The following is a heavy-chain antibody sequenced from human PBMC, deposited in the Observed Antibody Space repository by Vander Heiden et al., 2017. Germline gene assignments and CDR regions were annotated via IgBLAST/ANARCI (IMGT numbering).Heavy chain of an antibody. CDR2: ISYDGSNK. J-gene: IGHJ4*02. CDR1: GFTFSSYG. CDR3: AKDRSSSLFGMVYY. V-gene: IGHV3-30*18. Sequence: QVQLVESGGGVVQPGRSLRLSCAASGFTFSSYGIHGVRQAPGKGLEWVAVISYDGSNKYYADAVKGRFTISRDNSKNTLYLQMNSLRAEDTAVYYCAKDRSSSLFGMVYYWGQGTLVTVSS. D-gene: IGHD6-13*01.